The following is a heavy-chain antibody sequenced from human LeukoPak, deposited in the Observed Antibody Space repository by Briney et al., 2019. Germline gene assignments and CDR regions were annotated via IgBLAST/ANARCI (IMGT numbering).Heavy chain of an antibody. CDR2: IIPKYGTA. V-gene: IGHV1-69*13. Sequence: SVKVSCKASGGTFSSHPISWVRQVPGQGLEWMGGIIPKYGTANYAQKFLGRVTITADESTSTAYMEVNNLRSDDTGVYYCAKDRRGIAVVHETRNYYYYGIDVWGRGTRVTASS. CDR3: AKDRRGIAVVHETRNYYYYGIDV. J-gene: IGHJ6*02. CDR1: GGTFSSHP. D-gene: IGHD2-21*01.